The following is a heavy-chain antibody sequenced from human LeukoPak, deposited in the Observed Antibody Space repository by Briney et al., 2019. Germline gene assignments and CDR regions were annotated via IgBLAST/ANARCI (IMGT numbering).Heavy chain of an antibody. V-gene: IGHV1-69*13. D-gene: IGHD6-19*01. Sequence: GASVKVSCKASGGTFSNYAVSWVRQAPGQGLEWMGGFIPVFGPANYAQKFQGRVTITADESTSTAYMELSSLRSEDTAVYYCARAGDVYNSGSYLEYWGQGTLVTVSS. J-gene: IGHJ4*02. CDR2: FIPVFGPA. CDR1: GGTFSNYA. CDR3: ARAGDVYNSGSYLEY.